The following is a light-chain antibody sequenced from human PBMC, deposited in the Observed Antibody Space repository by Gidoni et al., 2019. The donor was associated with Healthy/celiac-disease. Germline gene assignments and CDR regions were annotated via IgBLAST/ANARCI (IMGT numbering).Light chain of an antibody. J-gene: IGLJ2*01. CDR1: ISDVGGYPY. V-gene: IGLV2-14*01. Sequence: QSALPQPASVSGSPGPSINISCTGTISDVGGYPYVSWYQQHPGKAPKLMICDVSKRPPGVSDPCTGSKSGNTASLSISRLQAEDGADYYGSSYTSSSTQVVVGGGTRLT. CDR2: DVS. CDR3: SSYTSSSTQVV.